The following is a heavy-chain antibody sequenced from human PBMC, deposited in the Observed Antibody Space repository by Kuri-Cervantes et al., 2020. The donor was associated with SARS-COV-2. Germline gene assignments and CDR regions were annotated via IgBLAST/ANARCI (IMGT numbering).Heavy chain of an antibody. Sequence: SETLSLTCAVSGYSISSGYYWGWVRQPPGKGLEWIGSIYHSGSTYYNPSLMSRVTILVDTSKNQFSLKLSSVTAADTAVYYCARQLANNAFDIWGQGTMVTVSS. CDR1: GYSISSGYY. J-gene: IGHJ3*02. CDR2: IYHSGST. V-gene: IGHV4-38-2*01. D-gene: IGHD4/OR15-4a*01. CDR3: ARQLANNAFDI.